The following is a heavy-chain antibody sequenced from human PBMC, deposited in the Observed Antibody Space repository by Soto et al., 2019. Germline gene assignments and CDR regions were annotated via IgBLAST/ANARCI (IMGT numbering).Heavy chain of an antibody. J-gene: IGHJ4*02. CDR3: AKDPTSYDSSAQFDS. CDR2: IYSGDDT. V-gene: IGHV3-53*01. Sequence: PGGSLRLSCAASGFSVGTNYMTWVRQAPGKGLEWVSIIYSGDDTYYADSVKGRFTISRDNSNNTLYLQMNSLRAEDTAVYYCAKDPTSYDSSAQFDSWGQGTLVTVSS. CDR1: GFSVGTNY. D-gene: IGHD3-22*01.